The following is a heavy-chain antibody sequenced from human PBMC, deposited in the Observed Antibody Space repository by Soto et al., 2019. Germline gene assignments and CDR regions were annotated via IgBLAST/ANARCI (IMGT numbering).Heavy chain of an antibody. J-gene: IGHJ2*01. CDR1: GGSISSSSYY. CDR3: ARHSSGYCSGGSCYVNWYFDL. Sequence: SETLSLTCTVSGGSISSSSYYWGWIRQPPGKGLEWIGSIYYSGSTYYNPSLKSRVTISVDTSKNQFSLKLSSVTAADTAVYYCARHSSGYCSGGSCYVNWYFDLWGRGTLVTVSS. D-gene: IGHD2-15*01. V-gene: IGHV4-39*01. CDR2: IYYSGST.